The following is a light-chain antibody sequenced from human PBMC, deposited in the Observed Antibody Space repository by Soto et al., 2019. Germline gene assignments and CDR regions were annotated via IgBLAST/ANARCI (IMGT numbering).Light chain of an antibody. J-gene: IGLJ1*01. CDR1: SSDFGGYNY. CDR3: SSYTSSSFLYV. Sequence: QSALTQSASVSGSPGQSITISCTGTSSDFGGYNYVSWYQQHPGKAPKLMIYDVSNRPSGVSNRFSGSKSGNTASLTISGLQAEDEADYYCSSYTSSSFLYVFGTGTKVTVL. CDR2: DVS. V-gene: IGLV2-14*03.